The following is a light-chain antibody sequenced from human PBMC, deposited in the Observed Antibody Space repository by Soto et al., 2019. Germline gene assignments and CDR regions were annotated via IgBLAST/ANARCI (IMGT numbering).Light chain of an antibody. CDR3: QQSKSYFRT. Sequence: EIQMTQSPFSLSASVGARVTITCRASQSSSSYSNWYQQKPGKAPKLLIYQASSFQSRVPSRFSGSGSETEFTLTISSLLPDDVATYFCQQSKSYFRTFGQGTKVAIK. V-gene: IGKV1-5*03. CDR1: QSSSSY. CDR2: QAS. J-gene: IGKJ1*01.